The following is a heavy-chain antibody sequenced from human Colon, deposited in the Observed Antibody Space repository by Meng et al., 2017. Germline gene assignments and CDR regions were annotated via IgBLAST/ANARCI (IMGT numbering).Heavy chain of an antibody. CDR1: GGSISSSNY. CDR3: ARHGGWHFDY. D-gene: IGHD6-19*01. Sequence: QVEREESGPGLVGPSGTLSLPWAVSGGSISSSNYWSWVRQPPGKGLEWIGQIYLSGSPSYNPSLESRVTISVDKSKNQLSLRLTSVTAADTAIYYCARHGGWHFDYWGQGTLVTVSS. CDR2: IYLSGSP. J-gene: IGHJ4*02. V-gene: IGHV4-4*02.